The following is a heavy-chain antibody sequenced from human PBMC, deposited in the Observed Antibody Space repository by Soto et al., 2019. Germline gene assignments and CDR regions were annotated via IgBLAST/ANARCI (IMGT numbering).Heavy chain of an antibody. V-gene: IGHV1-8*01. CDR3: ARDPELMGPLDY. J-gene: IGHJ4*02. Sequence: GASVKVSCKASGYTFTSYDINWVRQATGQGLEWMGWMNPNSGNTGYAQKFQGRVTMTRNTSISTAYMELSSLRSEDTAVYYCARDPELMGPLDYWGQGTLVTVSS. CDR2: MNPNSGNT. CDR1: GYTFTSYD. D-gene: IGHD1-26*01.